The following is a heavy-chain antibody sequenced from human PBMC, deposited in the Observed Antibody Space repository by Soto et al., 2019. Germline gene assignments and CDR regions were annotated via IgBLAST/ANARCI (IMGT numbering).Heavy chain of an antibody. Sequence: PSETLSLTCTVSGGSISSYYWSWIRQPPGKGLEWIGYIYYSGSTNYNPSLKSRVTISVDTSKNQFSLKLSSVTAADTAVYYRARRPRYSGYSAYYYYYMDVWGKGTKVTVSS. CDR2: IYYSGST. D-gene: IGHD5-12*01. CDR3: ARRPRYSGYSAYYYYYMDV. CDR1: GGSISSYY. J-gene: IGHJ6*03. V-gene: IGHV4-59*01.